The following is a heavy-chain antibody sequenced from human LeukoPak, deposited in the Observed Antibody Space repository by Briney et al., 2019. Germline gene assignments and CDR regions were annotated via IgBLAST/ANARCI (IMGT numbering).Heavy chain of an antibody. J-gene: IGHJ4*02. D-gene: IGHD1-26*01. CDR2: ISGSGTYI. V-gene: IGHV3-21*01. CDR1: GFTFSTYS. CDR3: ARDGSGSYYDYFDY. Sequence: GESLKISCAASGFTFSTYSMNWVRQAPGQGLEWVSSISGSGTYIFYADSVKGRFTFSRDNAKNSLYLQMNSLSAEDTAVYYCARDGSGSYYDYFDYWGQGTLVTVSS.